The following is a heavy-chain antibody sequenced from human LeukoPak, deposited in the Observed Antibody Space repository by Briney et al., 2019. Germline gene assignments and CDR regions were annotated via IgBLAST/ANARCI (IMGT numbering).Heavy chain of an antibody. CDR1: GFTFSDYY. J-gene: IGHJ4*02. V-gene: IGHV3-11*04. CDR2: ISSSGSTI. CDR3: ARVLLADGYKEMAVVGYFDY. D-gene: IGHD5-24*01. Sequence: GGSLRLSCAASGFTFSDYYMSWIRQAPGKGLEGVSYISSSGSTIYYADSVKGRFTISRDNAKNSLYLQMNSLRAEDTAVYYCARVLLADGYKEMAVVGYFDYWGQGTLVTVSS.